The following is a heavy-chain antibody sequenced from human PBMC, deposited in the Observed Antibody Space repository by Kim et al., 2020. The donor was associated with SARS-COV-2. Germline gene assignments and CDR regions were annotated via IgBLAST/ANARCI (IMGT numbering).Heavy chain of an antibody. Sequence: NHEQKSQGRGTITADDTTSTAYMELSSVRSEDTAVYYCASQSSGWDFDYWGQGTLVTVSS. CDR3: ASQSSGWDFDY. J-gene: IGHJ4*02. D-gene: IGHD6-19*01. V-gene: IGHV1-69*01.